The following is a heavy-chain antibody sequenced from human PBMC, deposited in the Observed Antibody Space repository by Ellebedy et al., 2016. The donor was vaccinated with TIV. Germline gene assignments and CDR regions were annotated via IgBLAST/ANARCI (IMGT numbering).Heavy chain of an antibody. CDR2: INAGSGYA. Sequence: AASVKVSCKASGYTFTHYAIHWVRQEPGQRLEWMGYINAGSGYAKYSQKFQGRVTITRDTSATTAYMELSSLRSEDTAIYYCAREAHDSLDYWGRGTLVTVFS. J-gene: IGHJ4*02. D-gene: IGHD3-16*01. V-gene: IGHV1-3*01. CDR1: GYTFTHYA. CDR3: AREAHDSLDY.